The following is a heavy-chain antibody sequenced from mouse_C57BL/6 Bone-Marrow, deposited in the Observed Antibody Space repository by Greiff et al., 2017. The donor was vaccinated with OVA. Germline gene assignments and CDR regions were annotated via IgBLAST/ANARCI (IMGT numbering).Heavy chain of an antibody. CDR1: GYTFTSYW. CDR3: ATGTCYFDY. D-gene: IGHD4-1*01. Sequence: VQLQQSGAELVKPGASVKLSCKASGYTFTSYWMPWVKQRPGQGLEWIGMIHPNSGSTNYNEKFKSKDTLTVDKSSSTAYMQLSSLTSEDSAVYYCATGTCYFDYWGQGTTLTVSS. CDR2: IHPNSGST. J-gene: IGHJ2*01. V-gene: IGHV1-64*01.